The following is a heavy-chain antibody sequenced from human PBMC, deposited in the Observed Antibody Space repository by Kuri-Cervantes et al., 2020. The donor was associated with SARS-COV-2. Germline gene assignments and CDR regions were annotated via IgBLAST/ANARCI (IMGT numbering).Heavy chain of an antibody. CDR1: GFTFSSYA. Sequence: ESLKISCAASGFTFSSYAMSWVRQAPGKGLEWIGEINHSGSTNYNPSLKSRVTISVDTSKNQFSLKLSSVTAADTAVYYCVRPRYSSSWYTDYWGQGTLVTVSS. CDR3: VRPRYSSSWYTDY. J-gene: IGHJ4*02. V-gene: IGHV4-34*01. CDR2: INHSGST. D-gene: IGHD6-13*01.